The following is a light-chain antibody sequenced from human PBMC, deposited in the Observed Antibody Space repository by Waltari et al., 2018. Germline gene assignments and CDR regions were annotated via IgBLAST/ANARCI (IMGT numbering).Light chain of an antibody. CDR1: SSNIGAGHD. V-gene: IGLV1-40*01. J-gene: IGLJ1*01. CDR2: GSN. CDR3: QSYDSSLGGSRV. Sequence: QSVLTQPPSVSGAPGQRVTISCTGSSSNIGAGHDVHWYQHLPGTAPKLPIYGSNNRPSGVPDRFSGSKSGTSASLGITGLQAEDEADYYCQSYDSSLGGSRVFGTGTKVTVL.